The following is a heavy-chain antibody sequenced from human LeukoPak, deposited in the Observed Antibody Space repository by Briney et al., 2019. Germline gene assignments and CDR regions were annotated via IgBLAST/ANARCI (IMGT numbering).Heavy chain of an antibody. CDR3: ARLRTGEAGFDY. CDR1: GGSISSYY. Sequence: SETLSLTCTVSGGSISSYYWSWIRQPPGKGLEWIGYIYYSGSTNYNPSLKGRVTISVDTSKNQFSLKLSSVTAADTAVYYCARLRTGEAGFDYWGQGTLVTVSS. CDR2: IYYSGST. V-gene: IGHV4-59*01. D-gene: IGHD7-27*01. J-gene: IGHJ4*02.